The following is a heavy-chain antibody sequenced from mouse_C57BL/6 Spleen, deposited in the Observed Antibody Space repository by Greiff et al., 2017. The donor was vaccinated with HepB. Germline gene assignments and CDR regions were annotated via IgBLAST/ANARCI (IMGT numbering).Heavy chain of an antibody. J-gene: IGHJ2*01. CDR3: TINWDVVDY. D-gene: IGHD4-1*01. CDR2: IDPENGDT. Sequence: EVQLQQSGAELVRPGASVKLSCTASGFNIKDDYMHWVKQRPEQGLEWIGWIDPENGDTEYASKFQGKATITADTSSNTAYLQLSSLTSEDTAVYYCTINWDVVDYWGQGTTLTVSS. CDR1: GFNIKDDY. V-gene: IGHV14-4*01.